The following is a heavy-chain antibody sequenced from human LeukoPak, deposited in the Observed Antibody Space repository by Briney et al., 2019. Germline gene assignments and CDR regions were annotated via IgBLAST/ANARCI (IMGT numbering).Heavy chain of an antibody. J-gene: IGHJ4*02. CDR1: GGSISGSY. V-gene: IGHV4-4*07. D-gene: IGHD3-22*01. CDR3: ARDRTYYDSTGYYFDF. Sequence: SKTLSLTCTVSGGSISGSYGSWVRKPAGKGLEWIARFSGSGSTNYNPSLKSRVTLSVDTSKNQFSLKLSSVTAADTAVYYCARDRTYYDSTGYYFDFWGQGTLVTVSS. CDR2: FSGSGST.